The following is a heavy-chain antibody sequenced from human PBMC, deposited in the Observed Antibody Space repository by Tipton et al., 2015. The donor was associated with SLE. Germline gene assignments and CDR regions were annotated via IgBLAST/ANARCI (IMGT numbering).Heavy chain of an antibody. CDR2: IRYDGSNK. V-gene: IGHV3-30*02. D-gene: IGHD3-3*01. Sequence: SLRLSCAASGFTFSSYGMHWVRQAPGKGLEWVAFIRYDGSNKYCADSVKGRFTISRDNSKNTLYLQMNSLRTEDTSVYYCAKDSTYYDFWSGYYPSYYYYGMDVWGQGTTVTVSS. CDR1: GFTFSSYG. J-gene: IGHJ6*02. CDR3: AKDSTYYDFWSGYYPSYYYYGMDV.